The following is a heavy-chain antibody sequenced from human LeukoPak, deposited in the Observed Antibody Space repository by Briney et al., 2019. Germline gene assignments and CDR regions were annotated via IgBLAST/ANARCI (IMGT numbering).Heavy chain of an antibody. D-gene: IGHD3-22*01. CDR1: GGSISSSSYY. CDR3: ARVDTMIVVARY. V-gene: IGHV4-39*07. J-gene: IGHJ4*02. Sequence: SETLSLTCTVSGGSISSSSYYWGWIRQPPGKGLEWIGSIYYSGSTYYNPSLKSRVTISVDTSKNQFSLKLSSVTAADTAVYYCARVDTMIVVARYWGRGTLVTVSS. CDR2: IYYSGST.